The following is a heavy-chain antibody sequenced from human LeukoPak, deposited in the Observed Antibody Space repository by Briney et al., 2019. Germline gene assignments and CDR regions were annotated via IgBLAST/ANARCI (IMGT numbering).Heavy chain of an antibody. V-gene: IGHV1-2*02. CDR3: ARRKGTSWFDP. Sequence: ASVKVSCKASGYTFTGYYMHWVRQAPGQGLEWMGWINPNSGGTNYAQKFQGRVTITRNTSISTAYMELSSLRSEDTAVYYCARRKGTSWFDPWGQGTLVTVSS. CDR1: GYTFTGYY. D-gene: IGHD1-1*01. CDR2: INPNSGGT. J-gene: IGHJ5*02.